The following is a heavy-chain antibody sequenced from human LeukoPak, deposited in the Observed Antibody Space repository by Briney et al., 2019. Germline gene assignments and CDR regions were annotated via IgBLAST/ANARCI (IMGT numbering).Heavy chain of an antibody. Sequence: SGGSLRLSCAASGFTFSSYSMNWVRQAPGKGLEWVSSISSSSSYIYYADSVKGRFTTSRDNAKNSLYLQMNSLRAEDTAVYYCARDRRIAVAGYYYYGMDVWGQGTTVTVSS. CDR2: ISSSSSYI. V-gene: IGHV3-21*01. J-gene: IGHJ6*02. CDR1: GFTFSSYS. CDR3: ARDRRIAVAGYYYYGMDV. D-gene: IGHD6-19*01.